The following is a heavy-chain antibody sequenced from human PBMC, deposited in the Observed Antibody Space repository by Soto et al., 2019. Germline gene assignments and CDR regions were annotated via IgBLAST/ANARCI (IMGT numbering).Heavy chain of an antibody. CDR3: ARDIDDFWNGYKVAYGMDV. J-gene: IGHJ6*02. CDR2: ISYDGSNK. D-gene: IGHD3-3*01. V-gene: IGHV3-30-3*01. CDR1: GFTFSNYA. Sequence: GGSLRLSCAASGFTFSNYAIHWVRQAPGKGLEWVAVISYDGSNKYYADSVKGRFTISRDNSKNTLYLQMSSLRAEDTAIYYCARDIDDFWNGYKVAYGMDVWGQGTTVTVSS.